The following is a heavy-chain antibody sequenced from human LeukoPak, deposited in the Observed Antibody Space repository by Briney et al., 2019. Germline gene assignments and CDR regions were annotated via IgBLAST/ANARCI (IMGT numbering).Heavy chain of an antibody. V-gene: IGHV3-11*01. D-gene: IGHD2-15*01. CDR3: AREVVAATPIRAFDI. CDR2: ISSSGSTI. CDR1: GFTFSDYY. Sequence: PGGSLRLSCAASGFTFSDYYMSWIRQAPGKGLEWVSYISSSGSTIYYADSVKGRFTISRDNAKNSLYLQMNSLRAEDTAVYYCAREVVAATPIRAFDIWGQGTMVTVSS. J-gene: IGHJ3*02.